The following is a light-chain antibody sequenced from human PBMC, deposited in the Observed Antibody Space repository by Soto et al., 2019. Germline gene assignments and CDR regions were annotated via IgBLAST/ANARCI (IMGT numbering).Light chain of an antibody. CDR2: TAS. V-gene: IGKV1-12*01. J-gene: IGKJ4*01. CDR1: QDINKW. Sequence: DIQMTQSPSSVSASVGDTVTITCRASQDINKWLAWYQQKPGLAPNLVIYTASRLHGGGPSRFSGSASGTIFTLTISSLQPEDVGTYYCQQGKSFPLTFGGGTKVDI. CDR3: QQGKSFPLT.